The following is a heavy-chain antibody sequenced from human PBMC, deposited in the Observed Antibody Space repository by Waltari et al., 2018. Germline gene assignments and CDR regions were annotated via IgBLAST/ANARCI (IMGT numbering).Heavy chain of an antibody. CDR1: GFTFSNAW. J-gene: IGHJ4*02. V-gene: IGHV3-15*01. CDR2: IKRKTDGGTT. D-gene: IGHD6-13*01. Sequence: EVQLVESGGGLVKPGGSLRLSCAASGFTFSNAWMSWVRQAPGKGLEWVGRIKRKTDGGTTDYAEPVKGRFTISRDDSKNTLYLQMNSLKTEDTAVYYCTTEGAAEYYFDYWGQGTLVTVSS. CDR3: TTEGAAEYYFDY.